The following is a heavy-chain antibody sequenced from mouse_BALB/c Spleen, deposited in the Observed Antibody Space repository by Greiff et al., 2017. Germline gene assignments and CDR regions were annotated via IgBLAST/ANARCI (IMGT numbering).Heavy chain of an antibody. V-gene: IGHV2-9*02. D-gene: IGHD2-1*01. CDR2: IWAGGST. Sequence: VKLVESGPGLVAPSQSLSITCTVSGFSLTSYGVHWVRQPPGKGLEWLGVIWAGGSTNYNSALMSRLSISKDNSKSQVFLKMNSLQTDDTAMYYCAREDGNYGGYFDVWGAGTTVTVSS. CDR1: GFSLTSYG. J-gene: IGHJ1*01. CDR3: AREDGNYGGYFDV.